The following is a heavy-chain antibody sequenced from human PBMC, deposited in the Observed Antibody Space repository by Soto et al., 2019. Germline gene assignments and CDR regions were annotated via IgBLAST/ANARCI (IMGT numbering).Heavy chain of an antibody. CDR3: ATHPGGGGY. D-gene: IGHD3-10*01. CDR1: GFTVSNNY. J-gene: IGHJ4*02. V-gene: IGHV3-53*01. CDR2: IYSGGYT. Sequence: EVQLVESGGGLIQPGGSLRLSCAVSGFTVSNNYMSWVRQAPGKGLEGVSVIYSGGYTAYGDSVKGRFTISRDNSKNTTFLKMNARGPPHPGVFSCATHPGGGGYWGQGTLVTVSS.